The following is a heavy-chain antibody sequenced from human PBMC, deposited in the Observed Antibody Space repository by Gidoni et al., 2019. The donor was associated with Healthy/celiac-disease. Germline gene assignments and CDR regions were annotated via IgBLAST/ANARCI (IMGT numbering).Heavy chain of an antibody. D-gene: IGHD6-19*01. Sequence: QLQLQESGPGLVKPSETLSLTCTVSGGSISSSSYYWGWLRQPPGKGLEWIGSIYHSGSTYYNPSLKSRVTISVDTSKNQFSLKLSSVTAADTAVYYCARQLRYSSGWYDGMDVWGQGTTVTVSS. J-gene: IGHJ6*02. CDR1: GGSISSSSYY. CDR2: IYHSGST. CDR3: ARQLRYSSGWYDGMDV. V-gene: IGHV4-39*01.